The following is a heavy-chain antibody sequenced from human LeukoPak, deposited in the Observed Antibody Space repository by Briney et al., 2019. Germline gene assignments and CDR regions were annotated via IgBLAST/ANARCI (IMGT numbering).Heavy chain of an antibody. V-gene: IGHV3-23*01. CDR2: ISGSGGST. CDR1: GFTFSSYA. D-gene: IGHD3-10*01. Sequence: GGSLRLSCAASGFTFSSYAMSWVRQAPGKGLEWVSDISGSGGSTYYADSVKGRFTISRDNSKNTLYLQMNSLRAEDTAVYYCAKGDSTTLLRPYYFDHWGQGTLVTVSS. J-gene: IGHJ4*02. CDR3: AKGDSTTLLRPYYFDH.